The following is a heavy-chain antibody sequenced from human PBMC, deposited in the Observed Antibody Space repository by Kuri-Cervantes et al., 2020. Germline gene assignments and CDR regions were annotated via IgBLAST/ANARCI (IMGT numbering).Heavy chain of an antibody. V-gene: IGHV3-30*02. CDR3: ARVKPEYYFDY. CDR1: GFTFSSYG. CDR2: IPYDGSYE. J-gene: IGHJ4*02. Sequence: WGSLRLSCAASGFTFSSYGMHWVRQAPGKGLEWVAFIPYDGSYEYYADSVKGRFTISRDNSKNTLHLQMNSLRAEDTAVYYCARVKPEYYFDYWGQGTLVTVSS.